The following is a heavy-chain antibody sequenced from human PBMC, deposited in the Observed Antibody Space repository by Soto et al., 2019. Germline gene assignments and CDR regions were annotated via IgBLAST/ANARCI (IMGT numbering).Heavy chain of an antibody. CDR2: IRHDGADS. V-gene: IGHV3-74*01. CDR1: GFTFSSRW. CDR3: AADLVAGSGSLGH. Sequence: LRLSCAASGFTFSSRWMHWVRQDPGKGLQWVSRIRHDGADSNYADFVGGRFTISRGNTKNTLHLQMNSLRAEDTAVYFCAADLVAGSGSLGHWGQGTLVTVSS. D-gene: IGHD3-10*01. J-gene: IGHJ4*02.